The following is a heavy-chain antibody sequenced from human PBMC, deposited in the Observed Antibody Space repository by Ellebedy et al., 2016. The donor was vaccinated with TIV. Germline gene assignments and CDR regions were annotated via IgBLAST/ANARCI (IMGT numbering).Heavy chain of an antibody. CDR2: IYINDTT. CDR1: GFTVSSTY. CDR3: ASETFNDVDLEVWGIFHI. J-gene: IGHJ3*02. V-gene: IGHV3-66*01. D-gene: IGHD1-1*01. Sequence: GGSLRLSCAASGFTVSSTYMSWVRRAPGKGLKLFSVIYINDTTYYSVSVKGRFTITRDDSKNTVFLQLNNLRADDTGVYYCASETFNDVDLEVWGIFHIWGQGTMVTVSS.